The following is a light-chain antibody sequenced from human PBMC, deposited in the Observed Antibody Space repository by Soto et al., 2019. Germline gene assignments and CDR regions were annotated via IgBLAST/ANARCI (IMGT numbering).Light chain of an antibody. Sequence: DIQMTQSPSTLSGSVGDRVTITCRASQTIRSWLAWYQQKPGKSPKLLIYKASTLKSGVPSRFSGSGSGTEFPLTISSLQPDEFATYYCQHYNSYSEAFGQGTKVELK. V-gene: IGKV1-5*03. CDR1: QTIRSW. CDR3: QHYNSYSEA. J-gene: IGKJ1*01. CDR2: KAS.